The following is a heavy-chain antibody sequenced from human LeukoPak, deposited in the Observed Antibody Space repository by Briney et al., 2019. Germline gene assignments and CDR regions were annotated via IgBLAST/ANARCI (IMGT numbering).Heavy chain of an antibody. V-gene: IGHV4-34*01. Sequence: NPSETLSLTCAVYGGSFSGYYWSWIRQPPGKGLEWIGYIYHSGSTYYNPSLKSRVTISVDRSKNQFSLKLSSVTAADTAVYYCARGDRYYYDSSGYYFESYYFDYWGQGTLVTVSS. D-gene: IGHD3-22*01. CDR1: GGSFSGYY. CDR2: IYHSGST. J-gene: IGHJ4*02. CDR3: ARGDRYYYDSSGYYFESYYFDY.